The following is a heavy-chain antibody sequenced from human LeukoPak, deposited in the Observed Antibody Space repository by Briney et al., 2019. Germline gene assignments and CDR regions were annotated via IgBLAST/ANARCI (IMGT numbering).Heavy chain of an antibody. D-gene: IGHD4-17*01. CDR2: IYPGDSDT. J-gene: IGHJ3*02. CDR3: ARPPDTVTTMGAFDI. CDR1: GYSFTSYW. V-gene: IGHV5-51*01. Sequence: GESLKISCKGSGYSFTSYWIGWVRQMPGKGLEWMGIIYPGDSDTRYSPSFQGQVTISADKSISTAYLQWSSLKASDTAMYYCARPPDTVTTMGAFDIWGQGTMVTVSS.